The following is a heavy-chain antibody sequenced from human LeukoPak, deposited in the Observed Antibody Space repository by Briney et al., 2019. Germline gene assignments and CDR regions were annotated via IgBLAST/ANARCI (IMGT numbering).Heavy chain of an antibody. V-gene: IGHV4-34*01. D-gene: IGHD1-7*01. J-gene: IGHJ6*03. CDR1: GGSFSGYY. CDR3: ARAGTNNYYYYYYMDV. CDR2: INHSGST. Sequence: SETLSLTCAVYGGSFSGYYWSWIRQPPGKGLEWIGEINHSGSTNYNPSLKSRATISVDTSKNQLSLKLSSVTAADTAVYYCARAGTNNYYYYYYMDVWGKGTTVTVSS.